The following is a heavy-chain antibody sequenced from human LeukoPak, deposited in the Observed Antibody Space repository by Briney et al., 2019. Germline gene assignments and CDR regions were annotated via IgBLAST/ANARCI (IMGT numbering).Heavy chain of an antibody. CDR2: IYHTGST. V-gene: IGHV4-4*01. D-gene: IGHD3-22*01. CDR1: GGSITNSNYW. Sequence: PSGTLSLTCAVSGGSITNSNYWWSWVRQPPGKGLEWIGEIYHTGSTNYNPSLKSRVTISVDKSKNQFSLKLSSVTAADTAVYCCASPPTYYYDSSGYYPWGQGTLVTVSS. J-gene: IGHJ5*02. CDR3: ASPPTYYYDSSGYYP.